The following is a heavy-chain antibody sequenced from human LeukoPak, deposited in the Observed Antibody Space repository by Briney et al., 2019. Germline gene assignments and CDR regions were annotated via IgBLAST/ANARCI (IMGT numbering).Heavy chain of an antibody. V-gene: IGHV3-30*03. CDR2: ISYDGSNK. J-gene: IGHJ4*02. D-gene: IGHD6-6*01. CDR3: ARLPYSSSSGSFDY. CDR1: GFTFSSYG. Sequence: GGSLRLSCAASGFTFSSYGMHWVRQAPGKGLEWVAVISYDGSNKYYADSVKGRFTISRDNSKNTLYLQMNSLRAEDTALYYCARLPYSSSSGSFDYWGQGTLVTVSS.